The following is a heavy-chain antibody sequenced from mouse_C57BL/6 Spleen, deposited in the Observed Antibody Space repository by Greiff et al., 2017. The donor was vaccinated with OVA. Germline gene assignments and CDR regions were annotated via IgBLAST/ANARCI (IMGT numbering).Heavy chain of an antibody. CDR2: IWTGGGT. V-gene: IGHV2-9-1*01. J-gene: IGHJ1*03. CDR1: GFSLTSYA. CDR3: ARIPYYGNLYWYFDV. Sequence: VKLMESGPGLVAPSQSLSITCTVSGFSLTSYAISWVRQPPGKGLEWLGVIWTGGGTNYNSALKSRLSISKDNSKSQVFLKMNSLQTDDTARYYCARIPYYGNLYWYFDVWGTGTTVTVSS. D-gene: IGHD2-10*01.